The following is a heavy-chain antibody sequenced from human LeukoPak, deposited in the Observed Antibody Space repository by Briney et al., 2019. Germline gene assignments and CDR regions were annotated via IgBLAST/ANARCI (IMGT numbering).Heavy chain of an antibody. CDR1: GGSFSGYY. CDR2: IYYSGST. Sequence: PSETLSLTCAVYGGSFSGYYWSWIRQPPGKGLEWIGSIYYSGSTYYNPSLKSRVTISVDTSKNQFSLKLSSVTAADTAVYYCASQVSGYYYSGMAEYFQHWGQGTLVTVSS. V-gene: IGHV4-34*01. D-gene: IGHD3-22*01. CDR3: ASQVSGYYYSGMAEYFQH. J-gene: IGHJ1*01.